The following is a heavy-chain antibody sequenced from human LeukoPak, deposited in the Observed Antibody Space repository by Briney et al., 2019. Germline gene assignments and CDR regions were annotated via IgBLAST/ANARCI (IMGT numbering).Heavy chain of an antibody. CDR2: ISYDGSNK. J-gene: IGHJ3*02. CDR3: ARGGQLWLGGDAFDI. V-gene: IGHV3-30*14. CDR1: GFTFSSYA. D-gene: IGHD5-18*01. Sequence: GRSLRLSCAASGFTFSSYAMHWVRQAPGKGLEWVAVISYDGSNKYYADSVKGRFTISRDNSKNTLYLQMNSLRAEDTAVYYCARGGQLWLGGDAFDIWGQGTMVTVSS.